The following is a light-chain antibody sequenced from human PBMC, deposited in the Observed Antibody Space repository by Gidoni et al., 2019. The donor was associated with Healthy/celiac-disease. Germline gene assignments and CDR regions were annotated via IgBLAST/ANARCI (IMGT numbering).Light chain of an antibody. CDR3: QQSYSTPLT. CDR1: QSISSY. Sequence: IQTTHSPSSLSASVADPVTITCRASQSISSYLNWYQQKPGKAPKLLIYAASSLQSGVPSRFSGSGSGTDFTLTISSLQPEDFATYYCQQSYSTPLTFGGGTKVEIK. V-gene: IGKV1-39*01. CDR2: AAS. J-gene: IGKJ4*01.